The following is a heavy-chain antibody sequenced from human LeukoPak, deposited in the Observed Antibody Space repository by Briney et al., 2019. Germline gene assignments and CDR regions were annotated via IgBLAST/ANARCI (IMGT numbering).Heavy chain of an antibody. CDR2: ISGSGGST. CDR3: AKDPYSSGWFDVFGAFDI. D-gene: IGHD6-19*01. CDR1: GFTFGSYA. J-gene: IGHJ3*02. Sequence: PGGSLRLSCAASGFTFGSYAMSWVRQAPGKGLEWVSAISGSGGSTYYADSVKGRFTVSRDNSKNTLYLQMNSLRAEDTAVYYCAKDPYSSGWFDVFGAFDIWGQGTMVTVSS. V-gene: IGHV3-23*01.